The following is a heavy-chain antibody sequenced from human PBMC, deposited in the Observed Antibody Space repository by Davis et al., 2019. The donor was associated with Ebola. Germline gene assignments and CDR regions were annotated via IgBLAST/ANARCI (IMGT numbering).Heavy chain of an antibody. CDR1: GYTFTTYY. V-gene: IGHV1-8*01. CDR2: INPNSENT. CDR3: ARGGYFDWLTRWHYYGMDV. D-gene: IGHD3-9*01. J-gene: IGHJ6*02. Sequence: AASVKVSCKASGYTFTTYYIHWVRQATGQGLEWMGWINPNSENTGYAQKFQGRVTMTRSTSISTAYMELSSLRSEDTAVYYCARGGYFDWLTRWHYYGMDVWGQGTTVTVSS.